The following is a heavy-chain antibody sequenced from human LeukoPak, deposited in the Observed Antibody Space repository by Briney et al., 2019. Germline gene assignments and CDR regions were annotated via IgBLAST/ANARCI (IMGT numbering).Heavy chain of an antibody. CDR3: ARASYYYDSSGYYGLRF. V-gene: IGHV1-46*01. CDR2: INPSGGST. Sequence: AASVKVSCKASGYTYTSYYMHWVRQAPGQALEWMGIINPSGGSTSYAQKFQGRVTMTRDTSTSTVYMELSSLRSEDTAVYYCARASYYYDSSGYYGLRFWGQGTLVTVSS. J-gene: IGHJ4*02. D-gene: IGHD3-22*01. CDR1: GYTYTSYY.